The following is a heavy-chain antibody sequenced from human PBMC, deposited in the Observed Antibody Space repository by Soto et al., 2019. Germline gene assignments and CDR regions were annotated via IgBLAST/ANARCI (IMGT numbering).Heavy chain of an antibody. J-gene: IGHJ6*02. CDR2: ISYDGSNK. Sequence: LRLSCAASGFTFSSYAMHWVRQAPGKGLEWVAVISYDGSNKYYADSVKGRFTISRDNSKNTLYLQMNSLRAEDTAVYYCARGSSPPGGYYYGMDVWGQGTTVTVSS. V-gene: IGHV3-30-3*01. CDR1: GFTFSSYA. D-gene: IGHD6-13*01. CDR3: ARGSSPPGGYYYGMDV.